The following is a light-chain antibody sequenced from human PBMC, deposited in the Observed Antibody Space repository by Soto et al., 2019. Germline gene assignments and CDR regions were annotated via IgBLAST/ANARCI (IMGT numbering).Light chain of an antibody. CDR2: AVS. CDR1: QSVSRY. V-gene: IGKV1-39*01. CDR3: QQSYSNPRM. Sequence: IQMTQSPSSLSASVGDRVIISCRASQSVSRYLNGYQQKAGKAPNILIYAVSTLESGVPPRFSGTGSGTDVTLTISSLQPEDFATYYCQQSYSNPRMFGQGTKVEIK. J-gene: IGKJ1*01.